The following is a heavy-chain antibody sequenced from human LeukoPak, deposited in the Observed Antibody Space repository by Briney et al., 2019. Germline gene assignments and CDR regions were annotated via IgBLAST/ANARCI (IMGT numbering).Heavy chain of an antibody. CDR3: AATYYYGSGSYDAFDI. CDR2: ISYDGSNK. J-gene: IGHJ3*02. CDR1: GFTFSSYE. D-gene: IGHD3-10*01. V-gene: IGHV3-30*03. Sequence: PGGSLRLSCAASGFTFSSYEMNWVRQAPGKGLEWVAVISYDGSNKYYADSVKGRFTISRDNSKNTLYLQMNSLRAEDTAVYYCAATYYYGSGSYDAFDIWGQGTMVTVSS.